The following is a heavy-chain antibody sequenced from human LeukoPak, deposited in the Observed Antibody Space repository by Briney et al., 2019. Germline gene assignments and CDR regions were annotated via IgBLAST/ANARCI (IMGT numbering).Heavy chain of an antibody. V-gene: IGHV3-48*03. J-gene: IGHJ4*02. CDR3: ARDLGRWELPYYFDY. CDR2: ISSSGSTI. Sequence: GGSLRLSCAASGFTFSSYEMNWVRQAPGKGLEWVSYISSSGSTIYYADSVKGRFTISRDNAKNSLYLQMNRLSAEDTAVYYCARDLGRWELPYYFDYWGQGTLVTVSS. CDR1: GFTFSSYE. D-gene: IGHD1-26*01.